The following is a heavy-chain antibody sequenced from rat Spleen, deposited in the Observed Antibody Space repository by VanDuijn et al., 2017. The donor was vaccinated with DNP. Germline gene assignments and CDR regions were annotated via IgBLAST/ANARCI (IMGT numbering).Heavy chain of an antibody. J-gene: IGHJ2*01. Sequence: EVQLVESGGGLVQPGRSMKLSCAASGFTFSNYYMAWVRQAPERGLEWVATVSYDGRTTYYRDSVKGRFTISRDNAKSTLYLQMDSLRSEETATYYCAKAGGYSPWYFDYWGQGVMVTVSS. CDR3: AKAGGYSPWYFDY. CDR2: VSYDGRTT. V-gene: IGHV5-7*01. D-gene: IGHD1-11*01. CDR1: GFTFSNYY.